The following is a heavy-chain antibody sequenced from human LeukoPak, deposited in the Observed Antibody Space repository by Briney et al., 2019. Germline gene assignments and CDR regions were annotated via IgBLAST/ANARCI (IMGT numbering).Heavy chain of an antibody. CDR1: GLTFSNFW. V-gene: IGHV3-7*04. Sequence: GGSLRLSCAASGLTFSNFWMSWVRQAPGKGLEWVANIKEDGSDTYYVDSVRGRFTISRDNAKNLLLLQMNSLRGEDTAVYYCARDQWRLFDYWGQGTLVTVSS. CDR2: IKEDGSDT. J-gene: IGHJ4*02. D-gene: IGHD2-21*02. CDR3: ARDQWRLFDY.